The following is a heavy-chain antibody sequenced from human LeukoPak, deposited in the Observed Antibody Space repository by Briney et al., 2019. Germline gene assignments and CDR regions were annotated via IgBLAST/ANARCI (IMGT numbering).Heavy chain of an antibody. CDR1: GVSITSSNYY. CDR3: ARNDYGGVKDAFDI. J-gene: IGHJ3*02. D-gene: IGHD4-23*01. Sequence: SQTLSLTCTISGVSITSSNYYWSWIRQPPGKGLEWIGYIYYSGSTYYNPSLNSRVIILVDMSKNQFSLKLTSVTAADTAVYYCARNDYGGVKDAFDIWGQGTMVTVSS. CDR2: IYYSGST. V-gene: IGHV4-30-4*01.